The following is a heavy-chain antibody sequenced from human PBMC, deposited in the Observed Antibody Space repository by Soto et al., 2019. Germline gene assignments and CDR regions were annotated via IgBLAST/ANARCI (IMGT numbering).Heavy chain of an antibody. CDR1: GFTFSSYG. J-gene: IGHJ5*02. V-gene: IGHV3-33*01. CDR2: IWYDGSNK. Sequence: GGSLRLSWAAAGFTFSSYGMRRVLKAPGKGLEWVAVIWYDGSNKYYADSVKGRFTISRDNSKNTLYLQMNSLRAEDTAVYYCARDGRSYYNILTGYYPNWFDPWGQGTLVTVPS. D-gene: IGHD3-9*01. CDR3: ARDGRSYYNILTGYYPNWFDP.